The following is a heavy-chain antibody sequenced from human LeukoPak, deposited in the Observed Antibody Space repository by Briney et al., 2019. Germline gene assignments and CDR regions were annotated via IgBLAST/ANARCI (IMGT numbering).Heavy chain of an antibody. V-gene: IGHV4-34*01. Sequence: SETLSLTCAVYGGSFSGYYWSWIRQPPGKGLEWIGEINHSGSTNYNPSLKSRVTISVDTSKNQFSLKLSSVTAADTAVYYCARASGTYYDFWSRYSHFDYRGQGTLVTVSS. D-gene: IGHD3-3*01. CDR2: INHSGST. CDR1: GGSFSGYY. J-gene: IGHJ4*02. CDR3: ARASGTYYDFWSRYSHFDY.